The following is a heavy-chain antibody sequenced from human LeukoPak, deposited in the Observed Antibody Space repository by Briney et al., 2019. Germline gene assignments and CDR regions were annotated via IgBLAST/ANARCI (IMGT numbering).Heavy chain of an antibody. CDR2: IYSGGST. CDR3: AKAITIFGVVPGMIDP. CDR1: GFTVSSNY. J-gene: IGHJ5*02. D-gene: IGHD3-3*01. Sequence: GGSLGLSCAASGFTVSSNYMSWVRQAPGKGLEWVSVIYSGGSTYYADSVKGRFTISRDNSKNTLYLQMNSLRAEDTAVYYCAKAITIFGVVPGMIDPWGQGTLVTVSS. V-gene: IGHV3-53*01.